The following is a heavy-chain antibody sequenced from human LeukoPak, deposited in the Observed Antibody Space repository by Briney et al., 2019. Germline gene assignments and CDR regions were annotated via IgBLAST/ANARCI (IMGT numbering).Heavy chain of an antibody. J-gene: IGHJ6*03. CDR1: GYSISSGYY. D-gene: IGHD3-3*02. V-gene: IGHV4-61*01. Sequence: SETLSLTCTVSGYSISSGYYWGWIRQPPGKGLEWIGYIYYSGSTNYNPSLKSRVTISVDTSKNQFSLKLSSVTAADTAVYYCARAFYPGYYSYMAVWGKGTTVTVSS. CDR3: ARAFYPGYYSYMAV. CDR2: IYYSGST.